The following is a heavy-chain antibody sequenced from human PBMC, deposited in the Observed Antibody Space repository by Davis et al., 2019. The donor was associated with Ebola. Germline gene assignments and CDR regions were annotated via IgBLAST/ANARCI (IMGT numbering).Heavy chain of an antibody. J-gene: IGHJ5*02. V-gene: IGHV4-59*01. CDR3: ARDLLGALGGWFDP. CDR1: AGSISSYY. CDR2: IYYSGST. D-gene: IGHD1-26*01. Sequence: PSETLSLTCTVSAGSISSYYWSWIRQPPGKGLEWIGYIYYSGSTNYNPSLKSRVTISVDTSKNQFSLKLSSVTAADTAVYYCARDLLGALGGWFDPWGQGTLVTVSS.